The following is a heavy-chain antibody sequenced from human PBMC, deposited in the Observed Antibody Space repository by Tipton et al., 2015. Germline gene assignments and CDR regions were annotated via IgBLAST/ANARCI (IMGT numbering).Heavy chain of an antibody. J-gene: IGHJ4*02. V-gene: IGHV4-59*01. CDR1: SDSINKYY. Sequence: TLSLTCTVSSDSINKYYWSWIRQPPGKELQWIGYIQYSGGTNYNPSLKSRVSMSVDTSKTQFSLEMRSVTATDTAVYYCARARGRHGGLFDSWGQGTLVTVSS. CDR3: ARARGRHGGLFDS. D-gene: IGHD4-23*01. CDR2: IQYSGGT.